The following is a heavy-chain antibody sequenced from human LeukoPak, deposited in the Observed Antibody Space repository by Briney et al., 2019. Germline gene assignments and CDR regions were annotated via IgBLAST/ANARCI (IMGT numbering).Heavy chain of an antibody. CDR3: VRDPYNAPPY. J-gene: IGHJ4*02. V-gene: IGHV3-30*02. CDR2: IRYDGNDK. CDR1: GFTVSGDY. D-gene: IGHD1-1*01. Sequence: GGSLRLSCAASGFTVSGDYMSWVRQAPGKGLEWVAFIRYDGNDKYYADSVKGRVTISRDNSENTLYLQMYNLRAEDTAIYYCVRDPYNAPPYWGQGALVTVSS.